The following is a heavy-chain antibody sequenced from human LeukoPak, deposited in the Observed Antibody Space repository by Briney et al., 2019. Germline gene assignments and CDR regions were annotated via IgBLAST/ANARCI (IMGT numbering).Heavy chain of an antibody. V-gene: IGHV3-30*03. Sequence: GRSLRLSCAASGFTFNTYVMHWVRQAPGKGLECVALISQDGSNKFYADSVKGRFTISRDNSKNTVYLQLNSLRAEDMAVYYCARGLYRGYSYGVVPNDYWGQGTLVTVSS. CDR1: GFTFNTYV. CDR3: ARGLYRGYSYGVVPNDY. J-gene: IGHJ4*02. D-gene: IGHD5-18*01. CDR2: ISQDGSNK.